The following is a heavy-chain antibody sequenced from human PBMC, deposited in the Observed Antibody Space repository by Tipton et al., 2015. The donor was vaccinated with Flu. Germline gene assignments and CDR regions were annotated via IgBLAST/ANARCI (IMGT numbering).Heavy chain of an antibody. CDR3: VRHWDFYTKVLHD. CDR1: GGSINGYY. J-gene: IGHJ4*02. Sequence: GLVKPSETLSLTCSVSGGSINGYYWSWIRQPPGKGLEWIGDMSYSENTYYNPSLKSRVVISVDTSKNHFSLKLKSVTAADAAIYYCVRHWDFYTKVLHDWGQGNLVTVS. D-gene: IGHD2/OR15-2a*01. V-gene: IGHV4-59*04. CDR2: MSYSENT.